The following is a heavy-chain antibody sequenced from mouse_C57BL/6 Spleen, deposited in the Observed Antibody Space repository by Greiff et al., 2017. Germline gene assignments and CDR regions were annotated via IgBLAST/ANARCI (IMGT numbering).Heavy chain of an antibody. CDR3: ARWGNYEDWYFDV. J-gene: IGHJ1*03. D-gene: IGHD2-1*01. CDR1: GYTFTDYY. CDR2: IFPGSGST. Sequence: VQLQESGPELVKPGASVKISCKASGYTFTDYYINWVKQRPGQGLEWIGWIFPGSGSTYYNEKFKGKATLTVDKSSSTAYLLLSSLTSEDSAVDVCARWGNYEDWYFDVWGTGTTVTVSS. V-gene: IGHV1-75*01.